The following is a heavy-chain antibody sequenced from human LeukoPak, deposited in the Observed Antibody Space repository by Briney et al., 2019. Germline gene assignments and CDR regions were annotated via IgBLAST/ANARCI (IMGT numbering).Heavy chain of an antibody. CDR3: ARVLTGTAPFDY. J-gene: IGHJ4*02. V-gene: IGHV3-74*01. CDR2: INSDGSTT. Sequence: PGGSLRLSCVVSGFTFSSYWMHWVRQAPGKGLVWVSRINSDGSTTSYADSVKGRFTISRDNAKNTLYLQMNSLRAEDTAAYYCARVLTGTAPFDYWGQGTLVTVSS. CDR1: GFTFSSYW. D-gene: IGHD7-27*01.